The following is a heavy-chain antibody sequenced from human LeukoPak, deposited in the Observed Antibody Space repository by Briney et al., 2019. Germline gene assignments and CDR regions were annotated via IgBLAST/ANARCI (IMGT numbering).Heavy chain of an antibody. V-gene: IGHV3-15*01. J-gene: IGHJ4*02. D-gene: IGHD4-23*01. CDR1: GFTFSDAW. CDR2: TIGGDGPA. CDR3: AWMATVVTVDI. Sequence: GGSLRLSCVGSGFTFSDAWMSWVRQAPGKGLEWIGRTIGGDGPADYAAPVKGRFTISRDYSKDTMYLHTNSLKTEDTAVYYCAWMATVVTVDIWGQGTLVTVSS.